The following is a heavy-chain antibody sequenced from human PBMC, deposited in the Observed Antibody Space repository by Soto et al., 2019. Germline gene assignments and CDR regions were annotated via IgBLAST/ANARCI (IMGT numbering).Heavy chain of an antibody. CDR2: IYHSGST. D-gene: IGHD3-10*01. Sequence: SETLSLTCAVSGGSISSSNWWSWVRQPPGKGLEWIGEIYHSGSTNYNPSLKSRVTISVDKSKNQFSLKLSSVTAADTAVYYCAEDNSRITMVRGVLSYFDYWGQGTMVTVSS. J-gene: IGHJ4*02. CDR1: GGSISSSNW. CDR3: AEDNSRITMVRGVLSYFDY. V-gene: IGHV4-4*02.